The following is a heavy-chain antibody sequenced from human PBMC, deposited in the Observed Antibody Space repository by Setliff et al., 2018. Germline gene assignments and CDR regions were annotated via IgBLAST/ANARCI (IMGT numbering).Heavy chain of an antibody. J-gene: IGHJ5*02. CDR1: GGFTSSFY. D-gene: IGHD3-16*01. CDR3: ARDYQGGWFDP. Sequence: NPSETLSLTCTLAGGFTSSFYWSWIRQAPGKGLEWIGYVDHSGSTNFSPSLKSRGTISVDTSKTQVSLTLTSVTAADTAVYYCARDYQGGWFDPWGPGTLVTVSS. CDR2: VDHSGST. V-gene: IGHV4-59*01.